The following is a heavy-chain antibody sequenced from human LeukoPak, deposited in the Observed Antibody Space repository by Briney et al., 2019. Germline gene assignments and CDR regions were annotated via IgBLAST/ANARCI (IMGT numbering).Heavy chain of an antibody. CDR3: ARRSVGSGWYDY. Sequence: PSETLSLTCTVSGGSISSYYWSWIRQPPGKGLEWIGYIYYSGSTNYNPSLRSRVTISVDTSKNQFSLKLSSVTAADTAVYYCARRSVGSGWYDYWGQGTLVTVSS. CDR1: GGSISSYY. J-gene: IGHJ4*02. V-gene: IGHV4-59*08. CDR2: IYYSGST. D-gene: IGHD6-19*01.